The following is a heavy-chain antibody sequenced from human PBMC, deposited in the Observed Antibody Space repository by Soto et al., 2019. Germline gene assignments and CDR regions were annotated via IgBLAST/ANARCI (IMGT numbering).Heavy chain of an antibody. D-gene: IGHD3-9*01. Sequence: SVKVSCKASGYTFTSYDINWVRQATGQGLEWMGWMNPNSGNTGYAQKFQGRVTMTRNTSISTAYMELSSLRSEDTAVYYCARGDILTDRRDYWGQGTLVTVSS. J-gene: IGHJ4*02. CDR2: MNPNSGNT. V-gene: IGHV1-8*01. CDR3: ARGDILTDRRDY. CDR1: GYTFTSYD.